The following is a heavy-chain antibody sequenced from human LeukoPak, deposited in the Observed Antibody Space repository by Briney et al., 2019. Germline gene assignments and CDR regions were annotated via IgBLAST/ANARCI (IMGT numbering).Heavy chain of an antibody. CDR1: GGSISSGGYY. V-gene: IGHV4-31*03. Sequence: RPSQTLSLTCTVSGGSISSGGYYWSWIRQHPGKGLEWIGYIYYSGSTYYNPSLKSRVTISVDTSKNQFSLKLSSVTAADTAVYYCARAPIFRRAFDIWGQGTMVTVSS. CDR2: IYYSGST. J-gene: IGHJ3*02. D-gene: IGHD3-3*02. CDR3: ARAPIFRRAFDI.